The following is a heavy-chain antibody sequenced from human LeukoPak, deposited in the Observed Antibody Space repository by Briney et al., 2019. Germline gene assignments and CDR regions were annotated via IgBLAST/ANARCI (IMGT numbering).Heavy chain of an antibody. V-gene: IGHV1-46*01. D-gene: IGHD3-3*01. CDR3: ARERLRFLEWLFNTRNWFDP. CDR1: GYTFTSYY. J-gene: IGHJ5*02. CDR2: INPSGGST. Sequence: ASVKVSCKASGYTFTSYYMHWVRQAPGQGLEWMGIINPSGGSTSYAQKFQGRVTMTRDTSTSTVYMELSSLRSEDTAVYYCARERLRFLEWLFNTRNWFDPWGQGTLVTVFS.